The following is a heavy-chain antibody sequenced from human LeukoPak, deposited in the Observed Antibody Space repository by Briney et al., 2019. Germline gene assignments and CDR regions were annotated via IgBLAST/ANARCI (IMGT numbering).Heavy chain of an antibody. J-gene: IGHJ4*02. CDR3: AKVNSGSHNYFDY. Sequence: GRSLRLSCAASGFTFDDYAMHWVRQAPGKGLEWVSGISWNSGSIGYADSVKGRFTISRDNAKNSLYLQMNSLRAEGTALYYCAKVNSGSHNYFDYWGQGTLVTVSS. D-gene: IGHD1-26*01. CDR1: GFTFDDYA. V-gene: IGHV3-9*01. CDR2: ISWNSGSI.